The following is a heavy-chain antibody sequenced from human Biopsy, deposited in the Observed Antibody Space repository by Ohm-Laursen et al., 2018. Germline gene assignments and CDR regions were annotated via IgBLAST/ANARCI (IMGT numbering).Heavy chain of an antibody. Sequence: GTLSLPCTVSGDSVTKYYWSWIRQPPGKGLECIGHIYYSVMTNYNPSLQSRVSISVDTSRNQVSLTLSSVTAADTAVYYCARDSGILNYGNFKYYHYYGMDVWGQGTKVTVSS. J-gene: IGHJ6*02. CDR1: GDSVTKYY. CDR2: IYYSVMT. V-gene: IGHV4-59*02. CDR3: ARDSGILNYGNFKYYHYYGMDV. D-gene: IGHD4-11*01.